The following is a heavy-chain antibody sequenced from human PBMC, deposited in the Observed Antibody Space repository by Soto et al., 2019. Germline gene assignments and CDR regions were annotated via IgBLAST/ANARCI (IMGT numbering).Heavy chain of an antibody. CDR3: ARGHNPRINIVLVPAANYYYYYGMDV. V-gene: IGHV3-33*08. CDR1: GFTFSSYG. Sequence: GGSLRLSCSASGFTFSSYGMHWVRQAPGKGLEWVAVIWYDGSNKYYADSVKGRFTISRDNSKNTLYLQMNSLRAEDTAVYYCARGHNPRINIVLVPAANYYYYYGMDVWGQGTTVTVSS. J-gene: IGHJ6*02. CDR2: IWYDGSNK. D-gene: IGHD2-2*01.